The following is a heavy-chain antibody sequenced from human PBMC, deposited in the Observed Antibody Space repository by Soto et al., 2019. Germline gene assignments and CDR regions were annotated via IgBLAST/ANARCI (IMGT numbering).Heavy chain of an antibody. CDR3: ARDRVAAAGTPANY. J-gene: IGHJ4*02. Sequence: VSGEASGRTFSIYGISWVRQAPGQGLEWMGWISAYNGNTNYAQKLQGRVTMTTDTSTSTAYTELRSLRSDDTAVYYCARDRVAAAGTPANYWGQGTLVTVSS. V-gene: IGHV1-18*04. CDR2: ISAYNGNT. CDR1: GRTFSIYG. D-gene: IGHD6-13*01.